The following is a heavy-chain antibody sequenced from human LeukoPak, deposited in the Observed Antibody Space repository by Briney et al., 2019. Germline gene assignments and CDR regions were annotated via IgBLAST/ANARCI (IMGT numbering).Heavy chain of an antibody. CDR3: VQGSDFWSGSIFDY. Sequence: GGSLTLSCAASGFTFSHYAVRWLRKATGKGLEWVSGISGSGGSTYYADPVKARLTIYRDNSKNTLYLQMNSLRVKDTAVYYCVQGSDFWSGSIFDYWGQGTLVTVSS. CDR1: GFTFSHYA. J-gene: IGHJ4*02. CDR2: ISGSGGST. V-gene: IGHV3-23*01. D-gene: IGHD3-3*01.